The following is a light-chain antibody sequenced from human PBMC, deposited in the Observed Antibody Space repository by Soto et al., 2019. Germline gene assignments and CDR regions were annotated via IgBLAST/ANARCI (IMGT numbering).Light chain of an antibody. CDR3: QESYSTSIT. J-gene: IGKJ5*01. Sequence: DIQTTQSPSSLSASVGDRVTITCRASQSISSYLNWYQQKPGKAPKLLIYAASSLQSAVPSRFSGSGSGTDFTLTISSLQPEDFATYYCQESYSTSITFGQGTRLEIK. CDR1: QSISSY. CDR2: AAS. V-gene: IGKV1-39*01.